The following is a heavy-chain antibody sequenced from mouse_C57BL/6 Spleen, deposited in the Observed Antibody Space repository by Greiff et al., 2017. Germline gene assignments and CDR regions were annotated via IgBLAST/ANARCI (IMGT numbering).Heavy chain of an antibody. Sequence: EVQRVESGGGLVKPGGSLKLSCAASGFTFSDYGMHWVRQAPEKGLEWVAYISSGSSTIYYADTVKGRFTISRDNAKNTLFLQMTSLRSEDTAMYYCAGAGWITAVVDYWGQGTTLTVSS. D-gene: IGHD1-1*01. CDR2: ISSGSSTI. CDR3: AGAGWITAVVDY. J-gene: IGHJ2*01. CDR1: GFTFSDYG. V-gene: IGHV5-17*01.